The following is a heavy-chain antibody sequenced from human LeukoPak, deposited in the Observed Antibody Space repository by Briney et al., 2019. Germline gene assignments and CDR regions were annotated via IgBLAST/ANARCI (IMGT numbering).Heavy chain of an antibody. CDR3: ARGPRNYYGSGSYYNVGWFDP. Sequence: ETLSLTCAVYGGSFSGYYWSWIRQPPGKRLEWIGEINHSGSTNYNPSLKSRVTISVDTSKNQFSLKLSSVTAADTAVYYCARGPRNYYGSGSYYNVGWFDPWGQGTLVTVSS. D-gene: IGHD3-10*01. V-gene: IGHV4-34*01. J-gene: IGHJ5*02. CDR2: INHSGST. CDR1: GGSFSGYY.